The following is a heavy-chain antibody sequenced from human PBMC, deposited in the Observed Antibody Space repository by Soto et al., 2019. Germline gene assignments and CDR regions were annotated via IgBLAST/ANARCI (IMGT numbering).Heavy chain of an antibody. Sequence: PRGALRFPCAVSAFTPSHFALRWVRRARGKGLGWVSAISGSGDKTYYADSVKGRFTISRDNSKDTLYLQMSSLRVEDTGIYYCARDFTGSGKYLQHWGQGT. D-gene: IGHD3-9*01. CDR3: ARDFTGSGKYLQH. CDR1: AFTPSHFA. V-gene: IGHV3-23*01. CDR2: ISGSGDKT. J-gene: IGHJ1*01.